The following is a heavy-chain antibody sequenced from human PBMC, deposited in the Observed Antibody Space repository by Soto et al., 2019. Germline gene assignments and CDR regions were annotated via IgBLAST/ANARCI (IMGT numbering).Heavy chain of an antibody. J-gene: IGHJ5*02. CDR2: ISYDGGNQ. Sequence: PGGSLRLSCAASGFTFSSYAMHWVRQAPGKGLEWVALISYDGGNQYYGDSARGRFTITRDNSKNTVFLQMNSLREEDTAVYYCAKDGCPDGICYVRDHWFDPWGQGAKVTVYS. CDR1: GFTFSSYA. CDR3: AKDGCPDGICYVRDHWFDP. D-gene: IGHD2-8*01. V-gene: IGHV3-30*04.